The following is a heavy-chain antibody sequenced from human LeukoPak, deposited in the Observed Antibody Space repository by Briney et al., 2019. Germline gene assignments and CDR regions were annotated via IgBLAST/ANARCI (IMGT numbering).Heavy chain of an antibody. V-gene: IGHV3-7*01. CDR2: IKQDGSEK. CDR3: ARDQLGYCSSTSCYGVYYYYYGMDV. J-gene: IGHJ6*02. CDR1: AFTFSSYW. D-gene: IGHD2-2*01. Sequence: GGSLRLSCAASAFTFSSYWMSWVRQAPGKGLEWVANIKQDGSEKYYVVSVKGRFTISRDNAKNSLYLQMNSLRAEDTAVYYCARDQLGYCSSTSCYGVYYYYYGMDVWGQGTTVTVSS.